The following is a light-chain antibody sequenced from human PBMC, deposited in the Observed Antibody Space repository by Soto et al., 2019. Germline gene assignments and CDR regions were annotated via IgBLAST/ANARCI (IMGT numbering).Light chain of an antibody. V-gene: IGLV2-14*01. Sequence: QSALTQPASVSGSPGQSITISCTGTSSDVGGYNYVSWYQQHPGKAPKLMIHEVSNRPSGVSNRFSGSKSGNTASLTISGLQAEDEADYYCNSHASSTTFVFGSGTKLTVL. J-gene: IGLJ1*01. CDR2: EVS. CDR3: NSHASSTTFV. CDR1: SSDVGGYNY.